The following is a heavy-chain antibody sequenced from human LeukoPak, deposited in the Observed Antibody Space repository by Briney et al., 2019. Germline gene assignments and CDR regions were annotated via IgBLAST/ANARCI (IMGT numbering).Heavy chain of an antibody. J-gene: IGHJ4*02. V-gene: IGHV1-3*01. CDR2: INAGNGNT. D-gene: IGHD3-22*01. CDR1: GYTFTSYA. CDR3: ARHVLGSGYYYGFDY. Sequence: ASVKVSCKASGYTFTSYAMHWVRQAPGQRLEWMGWINAGNGNTKYSQKFQGRDTITRDTSASTAYMELSSLRSEDTAVYYCARHVLGSGYYYGFDYWGQGTLVTVSS.